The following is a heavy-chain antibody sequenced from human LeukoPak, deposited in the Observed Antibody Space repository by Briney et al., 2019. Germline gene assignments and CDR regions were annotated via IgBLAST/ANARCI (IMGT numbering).Heavy chain of an antibody. CDR1: GFTFSNYA. V-gene: IGHV3-23*01. D-gene: IGHD4-17*01. Sequence: GGSLRLSCAASGFTFSNYAMTWVRQAPGKGLEWVSVISGSGGSTYYADFVKGRFTVSRDNSKNTLYLQMNSLRAEDTAVYYCAKDNDYGDFSRLGGMDVWGQRTTVTVSS. J-gene: IGHJ6*02. CDR3: AKDNDYGDFSRLGGMDV. CDR2: ISGSGGST.